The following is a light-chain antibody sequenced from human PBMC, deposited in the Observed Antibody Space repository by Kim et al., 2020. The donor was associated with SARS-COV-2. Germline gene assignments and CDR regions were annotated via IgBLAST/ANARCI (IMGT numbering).Light chain of an antibody. V-gene: IGLV3-21*04. CDR2: YDS. CDR1: NIGSKN. Sequence: APGKTARITCGGNNIGSKNVLWYQQKPGQAPVLVIYYDSDRPSGIPERFSGSNSGNTATLTISRVEAGDEADYYCQVWDSSSDHVVFGGGTQLTVL. CDR3: QVWDSSSDHVV. J-gene: IGLJ3*02.